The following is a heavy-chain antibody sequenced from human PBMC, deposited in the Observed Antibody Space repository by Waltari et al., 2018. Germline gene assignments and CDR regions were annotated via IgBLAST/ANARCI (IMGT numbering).Heavy chain of an antibody. CDR2: IYYSGST. D-gene: IGHD1-7*01. Sequence: QVQLQESGPGLVKPSETLSLTCTVSGGSISSYYWSWIRQPPGKGLEWIGYIYYSGSTNYNPSLKSRVTISVDTSKNQFSLKLSSVTAADTAVYYCARDAGLELRNYYYYYMDVWGKVTTVTVSS. J-gene: IGHJ6*03. CDR3: ARDAGLELRNYYYYYMDV. V-gene: IGHV4-59*01. CDR1: GGSISSYY.